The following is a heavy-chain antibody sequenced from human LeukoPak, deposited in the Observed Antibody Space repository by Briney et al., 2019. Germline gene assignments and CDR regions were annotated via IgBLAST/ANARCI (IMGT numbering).Heavy chain of an antibody. Sequence: SETLSLTCTVSGGSVSSGSYYWSWIRQPPGKGLEWIGYIYYSGSTNYNPSLKSRVTISVDTSKNQFSQKLSSVTAADTAVYYCARFTGYPIAVAGTADAFDIWGQGTMVTVSS. V-gene: IGHV4-61*01. CDR3: ARFTGYPIAVAGTADAFDI. J-gene: IGHJ3*02. D-gene: IGHD6-19*01. CDR1: GGSVSSGSYY. CDR2: IYYSGST.